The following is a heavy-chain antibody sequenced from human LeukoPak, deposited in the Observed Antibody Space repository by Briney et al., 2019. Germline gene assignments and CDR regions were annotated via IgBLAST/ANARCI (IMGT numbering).Heavy chain of an antibody. V-gene: IGHV4-39*07. D-gene: IGHD3-3*01. CDR1: GGSISSSSYY. Sequence: SETLSLTCTVSGGSISSSSYYWGWIRQPPGKGLEWIGSIYYSGSTYYNPSLKSRVTISVDTSKNQFSLKLSSVTAADTAVYYCARTYYDFWSGYRTNHYYYYYMDVWGKGTTVTVSS. CDR3: ARTYYDFWSGYRTNHYYYYYMDV. J-gene: IGHJ6*03. CDR2: IYYSGST.